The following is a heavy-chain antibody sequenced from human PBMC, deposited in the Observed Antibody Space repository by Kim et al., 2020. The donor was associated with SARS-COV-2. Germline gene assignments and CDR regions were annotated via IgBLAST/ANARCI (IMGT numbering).Heavy chain of an antibody. Sequence: SETLSLTCTVSGGSISSGGYYWSWIRQHPGKGLEWIGYIYYSGSTYYNPSLKSRVTISVDTSKNQFSLKLSSVTAADTAVYYCLRNPQREEYYDVWRGYYWDSYFDYWGQGTLVTVSS. D-gene: IGHD3-3*01. CDR3: LRNPQREEYYDVWRGYYWDSYFDY. CDR1: GGSISSGGYY. J-gene: IGHJ4*02. V-gene: IGHV4-31*03. CDR2: IYYSGST.